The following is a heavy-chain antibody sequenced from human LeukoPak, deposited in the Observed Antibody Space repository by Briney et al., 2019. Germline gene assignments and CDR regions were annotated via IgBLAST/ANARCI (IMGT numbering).Heavy chain of an antibody. J-gene: IGHJ4*02. D-gene: IGHD3-3*01. V-gene: IGHV4-59*08. CDR3: ARGDFWSGYRLDY. CDR1: GGSISIYY. Sequence: SETLSLTCTVSGGSISIYYWSWIRQPPGKGLEWIGYIYYSGSTNYNPSLKSQVTISVDTSKNQFSLKLSSVTAADTAVYYCARGDFWSGYRLDYWGQGTLVTVSS. CDR2: IYYSGST.